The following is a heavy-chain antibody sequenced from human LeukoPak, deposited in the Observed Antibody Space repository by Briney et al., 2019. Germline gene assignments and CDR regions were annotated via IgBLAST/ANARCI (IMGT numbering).Heavy chain of an antibody. V-gene: IGHV4-39*01. CDR3: ARRRYCSSTSCSRHFDY. Sequence: SETLCLTCTVSGGSISSSSYYWGWIRQPPGKGLEWIGRIYYSGSTYDSPSLKSRVTISVDTSKNQFSLKLSSVTAADTAVYYCARRRYCSSTSCSRHFDYWGQGTLVTVSS. CDR1: GGSISSSSYY. CDR2: IYYSGST. J-gene: IGHJ4*02. D-gene: IGHD2-2*01.